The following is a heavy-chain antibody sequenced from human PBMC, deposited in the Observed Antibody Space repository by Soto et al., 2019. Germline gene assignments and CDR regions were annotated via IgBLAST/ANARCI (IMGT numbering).Heavy chain of an antibody. Sequence: GGSLRLSCAASGFTFSSYGMHWVRQAPGKGLEWVAVISYDGSNKYYADSVKGRFTISRDNSKNTLYLQMNSLRAEDTAVYYCAKEAPYSSSLDNWGQATLVTVSS. CDR2: ISYDGSNK. V-gene: IGHV3-30*18. J-gene: IGHJ4*02. CDR3: AKEAPYSSSLDN. D-gene: IGHD6-13*01. CDR1: GFTFSSYG.